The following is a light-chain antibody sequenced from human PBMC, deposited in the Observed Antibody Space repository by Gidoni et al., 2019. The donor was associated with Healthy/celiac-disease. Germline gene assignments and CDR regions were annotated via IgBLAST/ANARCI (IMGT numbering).Light chain of an antibody. CDR2: EVS. J-gene: IGLJ1*01. V-gene: IGLV2-18*02. CDR1: SSDVGSYHR. Sequence: QSALTQPPSVSGSPGQSVTISCTGTSSDVGSYHRVSWYQQPPGTAPKLMIYEVSNRPSGVPDRFSGSKSGNTASLTISGLQAEDEADYYCSSYTSSSTYVFGTGTKVTVL. CDR3: SSYTSSSTYV.